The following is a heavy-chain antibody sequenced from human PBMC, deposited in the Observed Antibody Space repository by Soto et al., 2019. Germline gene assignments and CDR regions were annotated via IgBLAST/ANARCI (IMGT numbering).Heavy chain of an antibody. V-gene: IGHV1-69*01. CDR3: ARIQCSGGSCYSHYYYGMDV. D-gene: IGHD2-15*01. CDR2: IIPIFGTA. Sequence: QVQLVQSGAEVKKPGSSVKVSCKASGGTFSSYAISWVRQAPGQGLEGMGGIIPIFGTANYAQKFQGRVTITADEYTSTAYMELSRLSSEDTAVYYCARIQCSGGSCYSHYYYGMDVWGQGTTVTVSS. J-gene: IGHJ6*02. CDR1: GGTFSSYA.